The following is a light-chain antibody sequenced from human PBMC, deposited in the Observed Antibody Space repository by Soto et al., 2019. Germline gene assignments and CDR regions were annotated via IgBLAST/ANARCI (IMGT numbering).Light chain of an antibody. CDR1: QTISTF. J-gene: IGKJ3*01. CDR2: AAS. V-gene: IGKV1-39*01. Sequence: DIQMTQSPSSLSASVGDRVTITCRASQTISTFFNWYQHKPGKAPKVLIYAASSLNGGVPSRFSGSGSGTEFTLTISSLQPEDVATYYCQQSYSHLFTFGPGTKVEIQ. CDR3: QQSYSHLFT.